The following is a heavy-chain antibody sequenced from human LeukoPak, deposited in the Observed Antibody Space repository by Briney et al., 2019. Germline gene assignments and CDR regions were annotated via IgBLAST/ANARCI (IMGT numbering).Heavy chain of an antibody. D-gene: IGHD3-3*01. CDR2: ISSSGSTI. CDR1: GFTFSDYY. J-gene: IGHJ4*02. Sequence: GGSLRLSCAASGFTFSDYYMSWIRQAPGKGLEWVPYISSSGSTIYYADSVKGRFTTSRDNAKNSLYLQMNSLRAEDTAVYYCASGYDFWSGYYTGVDRWGQGTLVTVSS. V-gene: IGHV3-11*01. CDR3: ASGYDFWSGYYTGVDR.